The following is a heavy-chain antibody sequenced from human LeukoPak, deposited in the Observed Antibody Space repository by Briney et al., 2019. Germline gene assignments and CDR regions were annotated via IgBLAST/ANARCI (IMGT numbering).Heavy chain of an antibody. D-gene: IGHD6-19*01. J-gene: IGHJ4*02. CDR1: GFTFSSYN. CDR2: ISSSSSTI. Sequence: GGSLRLSCVASGFTFSSYNMNWVRQAPGKGLECVSYISSSSSTIDYGDSVKGRFTVSRDNAKNSPYLQMNSLRAEDTAVYYCARDPSSGWSRHFDYWGQGTLVTVSS. CDR3: ARDPSSGWSRHFDY. V-gene: IGHV3-48*01.